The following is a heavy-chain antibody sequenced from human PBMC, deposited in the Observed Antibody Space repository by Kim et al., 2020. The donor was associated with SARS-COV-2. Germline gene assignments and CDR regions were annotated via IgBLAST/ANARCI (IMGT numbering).Heavy chain of an antibody. V-gene: IGHV1-3*01. CDR1: GYTFTHYA. Sequence: ASVKVSCKTSGYTFTHYAMHWVRQAPGQRLEWMGYISGDNGDTKYSQKFQGRVTITRDTSATTAYMERSSLTSEDTAFYYCARGAGGYAGYILDDWGQGT. J-gene: IGHJ4*02. CDR2: ISGDNGDT. CDR3: ARGAGGYAGYILDD. D-gene: IGHD3-22*01.